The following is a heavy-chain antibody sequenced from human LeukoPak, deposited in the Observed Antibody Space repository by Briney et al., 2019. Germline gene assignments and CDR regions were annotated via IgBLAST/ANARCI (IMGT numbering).Heavy chain of an antibody. CDR3: ARGEMAAAGYYFDY. V-gene: IGHV4-59*01. D-gene: IGHD5-24*01. J-gene: IGHJ4*02. CDR2: IHYSGST. Sequence: PSETLSLTCPVSGGSISSYYWSWIRQPPGKRLEWIGYIHYSGSTNYNPSLKSRVTISVDTSKNQFSLKLSSVTAADTAVYYCARGEMAAAGYYFDYWGQGTLVTVSS. CDR1: GGSISSYY.